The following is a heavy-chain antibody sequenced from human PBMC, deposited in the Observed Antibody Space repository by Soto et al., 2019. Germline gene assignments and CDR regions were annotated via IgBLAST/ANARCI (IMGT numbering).Heavy chain of an antibody. V-gene: IGHV1-18*01. Sequence: QVQLVQSGAAVKKPGASVKASCQASGYTFTSYAISWVRQAPGQGFEWMGWIIVYNGNTNYEPKHQGIVTMTTDTTTSTAYMQLRSRAYDTALLYYLTRYARPADYWGQGTLVTVSS. CDR2: IIVYNGNT. CDR1: GYTFTSYA. D-gene: IGHD2-2*01. J-gene: IGHJ4*02. CDR3: TRYARPADY.